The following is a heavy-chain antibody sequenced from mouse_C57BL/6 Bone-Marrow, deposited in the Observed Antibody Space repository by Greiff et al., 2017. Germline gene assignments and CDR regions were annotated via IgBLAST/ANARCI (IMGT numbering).Heavy chain of an antibody. J-gene: IGHJ2*01. D-gene: IGHD2-3*01. Sequence: EVQLQESGPVLVKPGASVKMSCKASGYTFTDYYMNWVKQSHGKSLEWIGVINPYNGGTSYNQKFKGKATLTVDKSSSTAYMELNSLTSEDSAVYYCAREGVFVRWLPDYWGQGTTLTVSS. CDR1: GYTFTDYY. V-gene: IGHV1-19*01. CDR3: AREGVFVRWLPDY. CDR2: INPYNGGT.